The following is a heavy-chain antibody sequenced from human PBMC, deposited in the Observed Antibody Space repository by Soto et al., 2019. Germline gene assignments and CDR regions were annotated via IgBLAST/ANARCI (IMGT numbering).Heavy chain of an antibody. CDR1: GYSFTFYW. J-gene: IGHJ3*01. Sequence: GESLKISCKGSGYSFTFYWISWVRQMPGKGLEWMGKIDPSDSYTNYSPSFQGHVTISADKSISTAYLQWSSLKASDTAMYYCARLDSSSSFVDYHYLIAVCAQGTTVLVS. V-gene: IGHV5-10-1*01. D-gene: IGHD6-6*01. CDR3: ARLDSSSSFVDYHYLIAV. CDR2: IDPSDSYT.